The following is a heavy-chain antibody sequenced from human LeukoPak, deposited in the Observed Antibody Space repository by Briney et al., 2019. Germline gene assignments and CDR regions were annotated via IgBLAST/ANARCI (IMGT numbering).Heavy chain of an antibody. J-gene: IGHJ4*02. CDR2: ISYTSRAR. CDR1: GFTFSSYN. CDR3: ARAYCSSTSCFG. V-gene: IGHV3-48*01. Sequence: GGSLRLSCAASGFTFSSYNMNWVRQAPGKGLEWVSSISYTSRARYYADSVKGRFINSRDNVKNTLYLQMDSLRVEDTAVYYCARAYCSSTSCFGWGQGTLVTVSS. D-gene: IGHD2-2*01.